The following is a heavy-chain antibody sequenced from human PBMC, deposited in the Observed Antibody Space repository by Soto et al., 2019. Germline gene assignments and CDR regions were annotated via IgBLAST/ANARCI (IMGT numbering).Heavy chain of an antibody. Sequence: GGSLRLSCAASGFTFSSYSMNWVRQAPGKGLEWVSYISSSSSTIYYADSVKGRFTISRDNAKNSLYLQMNSLRAEDTAVYYCARGAYYYDSSGLSYGGQGPLVTVSS. J-gene: IGHJ4*02. CDR1: GFTFSSYS. V-gene: IGHV3-48*01. D-gene: IGHD3-22*01. CDR3: ARGAYYYDSSGLSY. CDR2: ISSSSSTI.